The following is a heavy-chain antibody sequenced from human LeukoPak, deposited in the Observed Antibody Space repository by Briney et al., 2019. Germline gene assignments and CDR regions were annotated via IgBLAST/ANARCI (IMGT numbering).Heavy chain of an antibody. V-gene: IGHV1-2*02. CDR2: INPNSGGT. CDR1: GYTFTGYY. D-gene: IGHD3-3*01. Sequence: ASVKVSCKASGYTFTGYYMHWVRQAPGQGLEWMGWINPNSGGTNYAQKFQGRVTMTRDMSISTAYMELSRLRSDDTAVYYCASGAVATIFGVVIIQHFDYWGQGTLVTVSS. J-gene: IGHJ4*02. CDR3: ASGAVATIFGVVIIQHFDY.